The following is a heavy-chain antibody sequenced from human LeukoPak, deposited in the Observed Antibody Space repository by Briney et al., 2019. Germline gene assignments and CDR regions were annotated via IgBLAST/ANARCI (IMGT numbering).Heavy chain of an antibody. V-gene: IGHV3-53*01. CDR1: GFTVSSNY. J-gene: IGHJ6*02. CDR3: ARDCTNGVCPTPYYYGMDV. Sequence: GGSLRLSCAASGFTVSSNYMNWVRQAPGKGLEWVSVIYSGGSTYYADSVKGRFTISRDNSKNTLYLQMNSLRAEDTAVYYCARDCTNGVCPTPYYYGMDVWGQGTTVTVSS. CDR2: IYSGGST. D-gene: IGHD2-8*01.